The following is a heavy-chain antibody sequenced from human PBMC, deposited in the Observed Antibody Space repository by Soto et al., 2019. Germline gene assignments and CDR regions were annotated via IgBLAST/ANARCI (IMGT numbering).Heavy chain of an antibody. CDR3: ARLFRVTTVSQFDY. CDR2: IYYSGST. CDR1: GGSISSSSYY. Sequence: PSETLSLTXTVSGGSISSSSYYWGWIRQPPGKGLEWIGSIYYSGSTYYNPSLKSRVTISVDTSKNQFSLKLSSVTAAGTAVYYCARLFRVTTVSQFDYWGQGTLVTVSS. V-gene: IGHV4-39*01. J-gene: IGHJ4*02. D-gene: IGHD4-17*01.